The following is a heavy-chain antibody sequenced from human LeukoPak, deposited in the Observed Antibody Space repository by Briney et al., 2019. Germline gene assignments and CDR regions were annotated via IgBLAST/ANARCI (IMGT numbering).Heavy chain of an antibody. V-gene: IGHV3-30*02. CDR2: IRYDGSNK. D-gene: IGHD3-22*01. CDR1: GFTFSSYG. Sequence: RAGGSLRLSCAASGFTFSSYGMHWVRQAPGKGLEWVAFIRYDGSNKYYADSVKGRFTISRDNSKNTLYLQMNSLRPEDTAVYYCAKDRSYYDSGGFRNFDYWGQGTLVTVSS. J-gene: IGHJ4*02. CDR3: AKDRSYYDSGGFRNFDY.